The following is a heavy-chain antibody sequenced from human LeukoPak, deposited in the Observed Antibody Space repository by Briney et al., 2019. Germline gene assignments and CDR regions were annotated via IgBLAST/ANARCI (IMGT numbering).Heavy chain of an antibody. Sequence: GGSLRLSCAASGFSFSSYWMHWVRQAPGKGLVWVSRINSDGSSTSYADSVKGRFTISRDNAKNTLYLQMNSLRAEDTAVYYCARTTYWDAFDIWGQGTMVTVSS. D-gene: IGHD2-8*02. CDR2: INSDGSST. CDR1: GFSFSSYW. J-gene: IGHJ3*02. CDR3: ARTTYWDAFDI. V-gene: IGHV3-74*01.